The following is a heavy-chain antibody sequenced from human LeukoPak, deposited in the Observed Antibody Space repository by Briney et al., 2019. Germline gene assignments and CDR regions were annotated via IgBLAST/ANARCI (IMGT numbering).Heavy chain of an antibody. CDR1: GGSISSYY. CDR2: IY. V-gene: IGHV4-59*01. J-gene: IGHJ4*02. Sequence: SETLSLTCTVSGGSISSYYRSWIRQPPGKGLEWIGYIYNPSLKSRVTISVDTCKNRFSLKLSSVTAADTAVYYCARLGEYSYKDWGQGTLVTVSS. D-gene: IGHD5-18*01. CDR3: ARLGEYSYKD.